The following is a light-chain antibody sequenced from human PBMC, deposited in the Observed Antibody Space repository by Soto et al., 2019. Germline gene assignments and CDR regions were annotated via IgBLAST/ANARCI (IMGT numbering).Light chain of an antibody. CDR1: QGTRND. CDR2: AAS. V-gene: IGKV1-6*01. CDR3: LQDYNYPLA. J-gene: IGKJ1*01. Sequence: ALQMTQSPSSLSASVGDRVTITCRASQGTRNDLGWYQQKPGKAPKLLIYAASSLQSGVPSRFSGSGSGTDFTLTIRSLQPEDFATYYCLQDYNYPLAFGQGTKVELK.